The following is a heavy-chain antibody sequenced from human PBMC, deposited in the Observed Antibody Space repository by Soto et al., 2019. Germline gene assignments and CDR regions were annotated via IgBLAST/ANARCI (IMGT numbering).Heavy chain of an antibody. Sequence: PGGSLRLSCAASGFTFSSQAMSWVRQAPGKGLEWVSAISGSGGSTYYADSVKGRFTISRDNSKNTLYLQMNSLRAEDTAVYYCAGAGGDTLDFWGQGSLVTVSS. CDR1: GFTFSSQA. CDR2: ISGSGGST. D-gene: IGHD1-26*01. J-gene: IGHJ4*02. V-gene: IGHV3-23*01. CDR3: AGAGGDTLDF.